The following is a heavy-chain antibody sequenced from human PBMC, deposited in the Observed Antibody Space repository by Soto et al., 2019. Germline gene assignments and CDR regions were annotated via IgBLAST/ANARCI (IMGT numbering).Heavy chain of an antibody. Sequence: QLQLQESGPGLVKPSETLSLTCSVSGGSISGSSYYWGWIRQPPGKGLEWIGTISYFGSTYYNPSLTGRVTISVDTSKNQFSLKLTSVTAADTAVYYCARHWGPYYYADYWGQGTLVTVTS. CDR1: GGSISGSSYY. CDR2: ISYFGST. V-gene: IGHV4-39*01. CDR3: ARHWGPYYYADY. J-gene: IGHJ4*02. D-gene: IGHD3-16*01.